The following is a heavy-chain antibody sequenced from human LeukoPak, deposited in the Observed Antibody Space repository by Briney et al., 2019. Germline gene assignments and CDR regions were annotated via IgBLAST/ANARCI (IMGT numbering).Heavy chain of an antibody. CDR1: GGSISSYY. D-gene: IGHD4-17*01. Sequence: ASETLSLTCTVSGGSISSYYWSWIRQPAGKGLEWIGRIYTSGSTNYNPSLKSRVTISVDTSKNQFSLKLSSVTAADTAVYYCAREGTVTDYYYYGMDVWGQGTTVTVSS. CDR2: IYTSGST. V-gene: IGHV4-4*07. CDR3: AREGTVTDYYYYGMDV. J-gene: IGHJ6*02.